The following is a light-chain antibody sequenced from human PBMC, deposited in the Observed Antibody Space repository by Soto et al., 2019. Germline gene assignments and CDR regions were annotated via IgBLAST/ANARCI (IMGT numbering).Light chain of an antibody. J-gene: IGKJ4*01. V-gene: IGKV3-11*01. CDR2: DAS. CDR1: QSVSSY. CDR3: QQRSNWPRLT. Sequence: EIVLTQSPATLSLSPGERATPSCRASQSVSSYLAWYQQKPGQAPRLLIYDASNRATGIPARFSGSGSGTDFTLTISRLEPEDFAVYYCQQRSNWPRLTLGGGGTV.